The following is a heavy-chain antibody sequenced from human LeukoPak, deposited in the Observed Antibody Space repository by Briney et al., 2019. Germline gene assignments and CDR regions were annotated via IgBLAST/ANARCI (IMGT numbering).Heavy chain of an antibody. V-gene: IGHV3-9*01. Sequence: PGGSLRLSCAASGFTFDDYAMHWARQAPGKGLEWVSGISWNSGSIGYADSVKGRFTISRDNAKNSLYLQMNSLRAEDTALYYCARAVAARPGDIWGQGTMVTVSS. CDR2: ISWNSGSI. CDR3: ARAVAARPGDI. J-gene: IGHJ3*02. D-gene: IGHD6-19*01. CDR1: GFTFDDYA.